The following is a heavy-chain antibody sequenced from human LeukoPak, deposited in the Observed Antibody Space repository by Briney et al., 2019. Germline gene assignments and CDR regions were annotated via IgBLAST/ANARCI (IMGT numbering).Heavy chain of an antibody. Sequence: SVKVSCKAPGGTFSSYAISWVRQAPGQGLEWMGRIIPIFGTANYAQKFQGRVTITTDESTSTAYMELSSLRSEDTAVYYCARDQAITMIVDRAFDIWGQGTMVTVSS. CDR3: ARDQAITMIVDRAFDI. CDR2: IIPIFGTA. J-gene: IGHJ3*02. V-gene: IGHV1-69*05. D-gene: IGHD3-22*01. CDR1: GGTFSSYA.